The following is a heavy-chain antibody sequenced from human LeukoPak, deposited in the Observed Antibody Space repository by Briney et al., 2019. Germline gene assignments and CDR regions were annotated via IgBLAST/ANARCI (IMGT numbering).Heavy chain of an antibody. V-gene: IGHV4-30-4*08. CDR3: ARDLASWELGAFDI. Sequence: SGTLSLTCAVYGGSFSGYYWSWIRQPPGKGLEWIGYIYYSGSTYYNPSLKSRVTISVDTSKNQFSLKLSSVTAADTAVYYCARDLASWELGAFDIWGQGTMVTVSS. CDR2: IYYSGST. CDR1: GGSFSGYY. D-gene: IGHD1-26*01. J-gene: IGHJ3*02.